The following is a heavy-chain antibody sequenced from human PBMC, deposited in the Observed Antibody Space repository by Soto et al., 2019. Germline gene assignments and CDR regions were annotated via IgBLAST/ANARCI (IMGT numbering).Heavy chain of an antibody. D-gene: IGHD6-13*01. J-gene: IGHJ3*02. Sequence: PGGSLRLSCAASEFTFSSDSMNWVRQAPGKGLEWVSSISSSSSYIYYADSVKGRFTISRDNAKNSLYLQMNSLRAEDTAVYYCARVYSSSWLVRYAFDIWGQGTMVTVSS. CDR2: ISSSSSYI. V-gene: IGHV3-21*01. CDR3: ARVYSSSWLVRYAFDI. CDR1: EFTFSSDS.